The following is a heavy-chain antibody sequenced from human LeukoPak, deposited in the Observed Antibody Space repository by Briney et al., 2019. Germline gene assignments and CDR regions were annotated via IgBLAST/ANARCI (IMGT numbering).Heavy chain of an antibody. J-gene: IGHJ4*02. V-gene: IGHV4-39*07. CDR2: IYYSGST. Sequence: SETLSLTCTVSGGSISSSSYYWGWIRQPPGKGLEWIGSIYYSGSTYYNPSLKSRFTISVDTSKNQFSLKLSSVTAADTAVYYCARDSRMVRGVITYFDYWGQGTPVTASS. CDR1: GGSISSSSYY. D-gene: IGHD3-10*01. CDR3: ARDSRMVRGVITYFDY.